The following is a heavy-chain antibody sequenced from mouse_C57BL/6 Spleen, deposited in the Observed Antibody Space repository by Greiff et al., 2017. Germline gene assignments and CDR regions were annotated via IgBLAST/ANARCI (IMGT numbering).Heavy chain of an antibody. J-gene: IGHJ3*01. CDR3: ARTEVDDDDAY. CDR2: INPSTGGT. D-gene: IGHD2-4*01. V-gene: IGHV1-42*01. CDR1: GYSFTGYH. Sequence: EVKLMESGPELVKPGASVKISCKASGYSFTGYHMNWVKQSPEKSLEWIGEINPSTGGTTYNQKFKAKATLTVDKSSSTAYMQLKSLTSEDSAVYYCARTEVDDDDAYWGQGTLVTVSA.